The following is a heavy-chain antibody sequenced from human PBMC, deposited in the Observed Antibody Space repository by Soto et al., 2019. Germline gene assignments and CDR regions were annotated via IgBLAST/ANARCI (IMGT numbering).Heavy chain of an antibody. CDR1: GGSISSGGYY. D-gene: IGHD3-16*01. V-gene: IGHV4-31*03. J-gene: IGHJ2*01. CDR3: ARFQGGWYFDL. CDR2: IYYSGST. Sequence: QVQLQESGPGLVKPSQTLSLTCTVSGGSISSGGYYWSWIRQHPGKGLEWIGYIYYSGSTYYNPSLKSRVPLSVHTSKNQFSLKLSSVTAADTAVYYCARFQGGWYFDLWCRGILATVSS.